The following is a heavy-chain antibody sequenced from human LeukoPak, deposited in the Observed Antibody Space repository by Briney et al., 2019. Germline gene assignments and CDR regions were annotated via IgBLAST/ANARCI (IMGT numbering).Heavy chain of an antibody. Sequence: GGSLRLSCAASGFTFSNYGMHWVRKAPGKGLEWVAFVRNDGTNKHYADSVKGRFTISRDNSKNTLYLQMNSLRAEDTAVYFCARDKAVTTELTQYFQHWGQGTLVTVSS. V-gene: IGHV3-30*02. CDR1: GFTFSNYG. D-gene: IGHD4-11*01. CDR2: VRNDGTNK. J-gene: IGHJ1*01. CDR3: ARDKAVTTELTQYFQH.